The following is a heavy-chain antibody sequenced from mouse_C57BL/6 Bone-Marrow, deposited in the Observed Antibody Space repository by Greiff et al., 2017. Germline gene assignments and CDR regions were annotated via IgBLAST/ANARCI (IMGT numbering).Heavy chain of an antibody. CDR2: INPYNGGT. CDR1: GYTFTDYY. CDR3: ARSETAWFAY. J-gene: IGHJ3*01. V-gene: IGHV1-19*01. Sequence: VQLQQSGPVLVKPGASVKMSCKASGYTFTDYYMNWVKQSHGKILEWIGVINPYNGGTSYNQKFKGKATLTVDKSSSTAYMELNSLTSEDSAVYYCARSETAWFAYWGQGTLVTVSA.